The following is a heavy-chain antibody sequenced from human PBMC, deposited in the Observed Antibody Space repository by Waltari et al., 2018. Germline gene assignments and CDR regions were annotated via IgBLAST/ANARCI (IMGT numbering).Heavy chain of an antibody. Sequence: QLQESGPGLMKPSGTLSLSCAVSGDSVSSSYGWSWVRQSPQTGLEWIGQVHGSGRANYNPFFASRVTVSLDTSNNQFSLEVTSATAADTAVYFCARDRGRGLYLDTWGPGTLVTVSP. CDR2: VHGSGRA. CDR1: GDSVSSSYG. V-gene: IGHV4-4*02. D-gene: IGHD2-15*01. J-gene: IGHJ4*02. CDR3: ARDRGRGLYLDT.